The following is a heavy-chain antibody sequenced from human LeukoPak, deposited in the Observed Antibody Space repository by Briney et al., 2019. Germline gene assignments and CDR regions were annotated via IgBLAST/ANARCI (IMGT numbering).Heavy chain of an antibody. V-gene: IGHV3-21*01. CDR2: ISTSSSYI. Sequence: GGSLRLSCAASGFIFSSYNMNWVRQAPGKGLEWVSSISTSSSYIYYADSVKGRFTISRDNAKNSLYLQMNSLRAEDTAVYYCARDLSGCYDSSGYYYYYYYGMDVWGQGTTVTVSS. CDR3: ARDLSGCYDSSGYYYYYYYGMDV. D-gene: IGHD3-22*01. CDR1: GFIFSSYN. J-gene: IGHJ6*02.